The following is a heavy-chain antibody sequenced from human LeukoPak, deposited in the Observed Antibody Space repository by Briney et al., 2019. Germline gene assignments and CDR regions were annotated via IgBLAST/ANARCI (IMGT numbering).Heavy chain of an antibody. V-gene: IGHV3-33*01. J-gene: IGHJ4*02. CDR1: GFTFSSYG. Sequence: GGSLRLSCAASGFTFSSYGMHWVRQAPGKGLEWVAVIWYDGSNKYYADSVKGRFTISRDNSKNTLYLQMNSLRAEDTAVYYCASSDLGGYNYCDYWGQGTLVTVSS. CDR2: IWYDGSNK. CDR3: ASSDLGGYNYCDY. D-gene: IGHD5-24*01.